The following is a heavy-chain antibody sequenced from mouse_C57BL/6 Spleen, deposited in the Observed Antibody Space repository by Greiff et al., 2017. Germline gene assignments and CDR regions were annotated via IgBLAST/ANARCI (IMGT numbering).Heavy chain of an antibody. D-gene: IGHD1-1*01. CDR1: GYAFSSSW. V-gene: IGHV1-82*01. J-gene: IGHJ2*01. Sequence: QVQLQQSGPELVKPGASVKISCKASGYAFSSSWMNWVKQRPGKGLEWIGRIYPGDGDTNYNGKFKGKATLTADKSSSTAYMQLSSLTSEASAVYFCSRSGYYGSRFDYWGQGTTLTVSS. CDR3: SRSGYYGSRFDY. CDR2: IYPGDGDT.